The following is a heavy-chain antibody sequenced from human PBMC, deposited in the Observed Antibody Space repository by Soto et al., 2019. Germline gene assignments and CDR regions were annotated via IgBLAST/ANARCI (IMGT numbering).Heavy chain of an antibody. J-gene: IGHJ4*02. V-gene: IGHV3-21*01. CDR3: ARALRYCSGGICYPPPYYFDY. CDR2: ISSTSSFI. CDR1: GFTFSTYN. D-gene: IGHD2-15*01. Sequence: EVQLVESGGGLVKPGGSLRVSCAASGFTFSTYNMNWVRQAPGKGLEWVSSISSTSSFIYYADSVKVRFTISRDNAKNSLSLHMNSLRAEDTAVYYCARALRYCSGGICYPPPYYFDYWGQGTLVTVSS.